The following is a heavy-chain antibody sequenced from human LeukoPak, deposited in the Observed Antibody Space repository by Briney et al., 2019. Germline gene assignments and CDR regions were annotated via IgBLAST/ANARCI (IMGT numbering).Heavy chain of an antibody. CDR2: IVGSGRNT. J-gene: IGHJ5*02. CDR3: AKDLEPILLWFGESPNWFDP. D-gene: IGHD3-10*01. V-gene: IGHV3-23*01. Sequence: GGSLRLSCAASGITFSIYTMSWVRQAPGKGLEWVSAIVGSGRNTYYADSVKGRFTISRDNSKNTLYLQMNSLRAEDTAVYYCAKDLEPILLWFGESPNWFDPWGQGTLVTVSS. CDR1: GITFSIYT.